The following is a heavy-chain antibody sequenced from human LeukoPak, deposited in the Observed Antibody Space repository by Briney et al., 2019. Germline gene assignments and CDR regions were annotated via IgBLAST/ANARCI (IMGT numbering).Heavy chain of an antibody. Sequence: SETLSLTCTVSGGSISSYYWSWIRQPPGKGLEWIGYIYYSGSTNYNPSLKSRVTISVDTSKNQFSLKLSSVTAAGTAVYYCAVPLYYDFWSGWGGKSWGQGTLVTVSS. CDR3: AVPLYYDFWSGWGGKS. J-gene: IGHJ5*02. V-gene: IGHV4-59*08. D-gene: IGHD3-3*01. CDR2: IYYSGST. CDR1: GGSISSYY.